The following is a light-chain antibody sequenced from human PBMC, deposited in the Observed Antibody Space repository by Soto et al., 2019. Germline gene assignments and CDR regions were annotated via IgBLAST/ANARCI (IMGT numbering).Light chain of an antibody. CDR1: SSDVGGYNY. V-gene: IGLV2-14*01. CDR2: DVS. CDR3: SSYTGSTTLHYV. Sequence: SVLTQPASVSGSPGQSITISCTGTSSDVGGYNYVSWYQQHPGKAPKLLIYDVSNRPSGASNRFSGSKSGNTASLTISGLQAEDEADYYCSSYTGSTTLHYVFGTGTKVT. J-gene: IGLJ1*01.